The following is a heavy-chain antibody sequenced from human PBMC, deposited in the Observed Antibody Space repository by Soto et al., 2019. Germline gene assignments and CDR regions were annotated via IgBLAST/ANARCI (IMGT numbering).Heavy chain of an antibody. CDR3: ARVRFGDAFDY. V-gene: IGHV1-18*01. Sequence: QVQLVQSGPEVKKPGASVKVSCEVSGYRFPSFGINWVRQAPGQGLEWVGWVNPDNHNTNYAQNLQHRVSLTTDTSTITAFLELRDLTSYDTAVYYCARVRFGDAFDYWGQGTLVTVSS. D-gene: IGHD4-17*01. J-gene: IGHJ4*02. CDR1: GYRFPSFG. CDR2: VNPDNHNT.